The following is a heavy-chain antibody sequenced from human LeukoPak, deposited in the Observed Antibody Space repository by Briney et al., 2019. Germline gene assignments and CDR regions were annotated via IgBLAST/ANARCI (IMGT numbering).Heavy chain of an antibody. V-gene: IGHV3-30*04. CDR3: ARDQAVSGSNYYYGVDV. CDR1: GFTSSSYA. J-gene: IGHJ6*04. Sequence: GRSLRLSCAASGFTSSSYAMHWVRQAPGKGLEWVAVRLYVGDNKHYADSVKGRFTISRDNSKNTLYLEMNSLRAEDTAVYYCARDQAVSGSNYYYGVDVWGEGTTVTVSS. D-gene: IGHD6-19*01. CDR2: RLYVGDNK.